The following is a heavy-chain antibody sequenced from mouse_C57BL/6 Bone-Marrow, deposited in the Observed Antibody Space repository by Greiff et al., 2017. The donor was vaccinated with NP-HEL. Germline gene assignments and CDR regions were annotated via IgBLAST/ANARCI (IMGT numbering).Heavy chain of an antibody. CDR3: ARRLADYGRSYVYAMDY. CDR2: ISSGGSYT. D-gene: IGHD1-1*01. Sequence: EVQVVESGGDLVKPGGSLKLSCAASGFTFSSYGMSWVRQTPDKRLEWVATISSGGSYTYYPDSVKGRFTISRDNAKNTLYLQRSRLKSEVTAMYYCARRLADYGRSYVYAMDYWGQGTSVTVSS. CDR1: GFTFSSYG. J-gene: IGHJ4*01. V-gene: IGHV5-6*01.